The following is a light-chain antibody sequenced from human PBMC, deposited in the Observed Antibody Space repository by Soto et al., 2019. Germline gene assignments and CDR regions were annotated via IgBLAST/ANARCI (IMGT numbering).Light chain of an antibody. J-gene: IGLJ1*01. CDR1: SSDVGAHNF. CDR2: EVS. Sequence: QSALTQPPSASGSPGQSVTLSCTGTSSDVGAHNFVSWHQQHPGKAPQLMVYEVSKRPSGVPDRFSGSKSGNTASLTVSGLQAEDEADYYCSSYAGSNNYVFGTGTKLTVL. CDR3: SSYAGSNNYV. V-gene: IGLV2-8*01.